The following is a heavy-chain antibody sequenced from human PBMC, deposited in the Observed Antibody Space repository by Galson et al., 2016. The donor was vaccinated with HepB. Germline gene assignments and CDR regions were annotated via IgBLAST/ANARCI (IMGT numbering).Heavy chain of an antibody. CDR2: IFYSGNI. J-gene: IGHJ4*02. Sequence: SETLSLTCNVSGVSINNYYWSWVRQPPGKGLEWIAFIFYSGNIIYNPSLKSRLTISVDTPKNQFSLKLSSVTAADTAVYFCARSYSSGTYHYSPLDYWGPGTLVAVSS. CDR1: GVSINNYY. CDR3: ARSYSSGTYHYSPLDY. V-gene: IGHV4-59*01. D-gene: IGHD3-16*02.